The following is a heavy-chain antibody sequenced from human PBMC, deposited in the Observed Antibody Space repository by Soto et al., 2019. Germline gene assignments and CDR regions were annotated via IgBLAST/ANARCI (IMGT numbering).Heavy chain of an antibody. CDR3: AKSYSGVVTAPNFDY. J-gene: IGHJ4*02. D-gene: IGHD2-21*02. V-gene: IGHV3-23*01. Sequence: HPGGSLRLSCAASGFTFSSYAMSWVRQAPGKGLEWVSAISGSGGSTYYADSVKGRFTISRDNSKNTLYLQMNSLRAEDTAVYYCAKSYSGVVTAPNFDYWGQGTLVTVSS. CDR1: GFTFSSYA. CDR2: ISGSGGST.